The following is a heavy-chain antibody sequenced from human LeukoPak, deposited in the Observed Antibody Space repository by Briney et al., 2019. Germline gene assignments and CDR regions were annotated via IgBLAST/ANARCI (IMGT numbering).Heavy chain of an antibody. CDR2: ISAYNGNT. J-gene: IGHJ4*02. Sequence: GASVKVSCKASGYTFTSYGISWVRQAPGQGLEWMGWISAYNGNTNYAQKLQGRVTMTRNTSISTAYMELSSLRSEDTAVYYCARGQPSTYYYDSSGYYSEDYWGQGTLVTVSS. CDR1: GYTFTSYG. D-gene: IGHD3-22*01. CDR3: ARGQPSTYYYDSSGYYSEDY. V-gene: IGHV1-18*01.